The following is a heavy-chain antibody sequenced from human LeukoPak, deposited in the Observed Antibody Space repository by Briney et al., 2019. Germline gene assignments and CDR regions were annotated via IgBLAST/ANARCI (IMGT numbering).Heavy chain of an antibody. V-gene: IGHV1-2*02. Sequence: RASMKVSCKSSGFTFTDHYIHWVRQGPGQGLEWMGYIGPHSTFTSSPQEFQGRVTMTRDASMSTAYMELTRLTSDDTAAYYCVREGEGPLSKDFDYWGQGTLVTVSS. CDR1: GFTFTDHY. CDR3: VREGEGPLSKDFDY. J-gene: IGHJ4*02. D-gene: IGHD2/OR15-2a*01. CDR2: IGPHSTFT.